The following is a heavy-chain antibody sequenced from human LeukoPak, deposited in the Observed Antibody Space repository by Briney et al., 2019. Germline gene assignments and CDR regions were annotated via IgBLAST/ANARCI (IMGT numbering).Heavy chain of an antibody. Sequence: SETLSLTCTVSGGSISSYYWSWIRQPAGKGLEWIGRIYTSGSTNYNPSLKSRVTMSVDTSKNQFPLKLSSVTAADTAVYYCAREDIAAALPYYYYYMDVWGKGTTVTVSS. CDR1: GGSISSYY. J-gene: IGHJ6*03. V-gene: IGHV4-4*07. D-gene: IGHD6-13*01. CDR2: IYTSGST. CDR3: AREDIAAALPYYYYYMDV.